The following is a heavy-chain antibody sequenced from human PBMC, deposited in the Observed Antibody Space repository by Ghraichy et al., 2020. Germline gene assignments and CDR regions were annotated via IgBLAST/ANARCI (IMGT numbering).Heavy chain of an antibody. CDR1: GGSISSGGYS. V-gene: IGHV4-30-2*01. Sequence: SETLSLTCAVSGGSISSGGYSWSWIRQPPGKGLEWIGYIYHSGSTYYNPSLKSRVTISVDRSKNQFSLKLSSVTAADTAVYYCARGSNYPPDAFDIWGQGTMVTVSS. CDR3: ARGSNYPPDAFDI. J-gene: IGHJ3*02. D-gene: IGHD5-24*01. CDR2: IYHSGST.